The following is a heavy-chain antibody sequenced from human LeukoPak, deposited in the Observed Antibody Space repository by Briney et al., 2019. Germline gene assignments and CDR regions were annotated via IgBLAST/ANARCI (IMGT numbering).Heavy chain of an antibody. CDR2: ISSSGSTI. CDR1: GFTFSDYY. J-gene: IGHJ4*02. CDR3: ARPLYSSSWYADY. Sequence: GGSLRLSCAASGFTFSDYYMSWIRQAPGKGLEWVSYISSSGSTIYYADSVKGRFTISRDNAKNSLYLQMNSLRAEDTAVYYCARPLYSSSWYADYWGQGTLVTVSS. D-gene: IGHD6-13*01. V-gene: IGHV3-11*01.